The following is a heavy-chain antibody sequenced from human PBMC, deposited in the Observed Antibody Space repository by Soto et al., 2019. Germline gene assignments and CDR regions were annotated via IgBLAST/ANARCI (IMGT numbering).Heavy chain of an antibody. D-gene: IGHD3-22*01. CDR2: ISTIGIVSGGVST. CDR3: AGEAYYYDGNGYTFQK. J-gene: IGHJ4*02. CDR1: GDSLGRYTSY. Sequence: QVQIQESGPGLVKPSETLSLTCTVYGDSLGRYTSYWSWVRQSAGKGLEWIGRISTIGIVSGGVSTGYNPSLESRVTMSVDTSKNRLSLTLNSVTAADTAVYYCAGEAYYYDGNGYTFQKWGQGTLVTVSS. V-gene: IGHV4-4*07.